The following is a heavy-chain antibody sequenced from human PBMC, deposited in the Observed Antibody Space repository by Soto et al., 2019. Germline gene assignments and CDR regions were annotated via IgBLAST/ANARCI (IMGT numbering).Heavy chain of an antibody. D-gene: IGHD1-26*01. CDR2: IYYSGST. J-gene: IGHJ3*02. V-gene: IGHV4-59*01. CDR1: GGSISSYY. Sequence: SQTLSLTCTVSGGSISSYYWSWIRQPPGKGLEWIGYIYYSGSTNYNPSLKSRVTISVDTSKNQFSLKLSSVTAADTAVYYCAVHPLGSAFDIWGQGTMVTVSS. CDR3: AVHPLGSAFDI.